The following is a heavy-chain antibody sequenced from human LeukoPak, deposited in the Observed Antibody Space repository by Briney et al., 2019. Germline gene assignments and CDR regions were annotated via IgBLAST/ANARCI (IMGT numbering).Heavy chain of an antibody. V-gene: IGHV1-24*01. D-gene: IGHD5-18*01. J-gene: IGHJ4*02. CDR1: GYTLTELS. CDR3: ARDTTVDVGYSYGLDY. CDR2: FDPEDGET. Sequence: ASVKVSCKVSGYTLTELSMHWVRQAPGKGLEWMGGFDPEDGETIYAQKFQGRVTMTEDTSTDTAYMELSSLRSEDTAVYYCARDTTVDVGYSYGLDYWGQGTLVTVSS.